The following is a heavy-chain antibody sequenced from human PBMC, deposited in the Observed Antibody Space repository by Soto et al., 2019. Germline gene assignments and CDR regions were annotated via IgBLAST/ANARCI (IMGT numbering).Heavy chain of an antibody. V-gene: IGHV4-4*07. CDR1: GGSISSYY. CDR2: IYTSGST. D-gene: IGHD3-10*01. CDR3: AISPQRFGELAFDY. J-gene: IGHJ4*02. Sequence: ASETLSLTCTVSGGSISSYYWSWIRQPAGKGLEWIGRIYTSGSTNYNPSLKSRVTMSVDTSKNQFSLKLSSVTAADTAVYYCAISPQRFGELAFDYWGQGTLVTSPQ.